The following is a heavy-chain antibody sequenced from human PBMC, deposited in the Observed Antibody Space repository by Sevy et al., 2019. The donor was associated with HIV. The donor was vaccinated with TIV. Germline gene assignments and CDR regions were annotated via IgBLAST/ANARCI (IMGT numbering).Heavy chain of an antibody. J-gene: IGHJ4*02. CDR1: GGSISSYY. CDR3: ARSREDVDTAMPNPGYFDY. CDR2: IYYSGST. Sequence: SETLSLTCTVSGGSISSYYWSWIRQPPGKGLEWIGYIYYSGSTNYNPSLKSRVTISVDTSKNQFSLKLSSVTAADTAVYYCARSREDVDTAMPNPGYFDYWGQGTLVTVSS. D-gene: IGHD5-18*01. V-gene: IGHV4-59*01.